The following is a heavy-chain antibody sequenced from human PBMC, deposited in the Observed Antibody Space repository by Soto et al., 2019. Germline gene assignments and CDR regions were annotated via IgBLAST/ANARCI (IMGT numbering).Heavy chain of an antibody. CDR2: INHSGST. CDR3: ARGGYSGYDGWFDP. V-gene: IGHV4-34*01. J-gene: IGHJ5*02. CDR1: GGSFSGYY. D-gene: IGHD5-12*01. Sequence: QVQLQQWGAGLLKPSETLSLTCAVYGGSFSGYYWSWIRQPPGKGLEWIGEINHSGSTNYNPSLKSRVTISVDTSKNQFSLKLSSVTAADTAVYYWARGGYSGYDGWFDPWGQGTLVTVSS.